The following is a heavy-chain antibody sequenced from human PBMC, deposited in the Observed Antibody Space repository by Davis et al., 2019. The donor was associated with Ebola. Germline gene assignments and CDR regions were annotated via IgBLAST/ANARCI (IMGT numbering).Heavy chain of an antibody. D-gene: IGHD1-26*01. V-gene: IGHV4-59*08. CDR2: IYYSGST. Sequence: PSETLSLTCTVSGGSISSYYWSWIRQPPGKGLEWIGYIYYSGSTNYNPSLKSRVTISVDTSKNQFSLKLSSVTAADTAVYYCARHKVYQLPYRDSGSYEVVDYMDVWGKGTTVTVSS. J-gene: IGHJ6*03. CDR3: ARHKVYQLPYRDSGSYEVVDYMDV. CDR1: GGSISSYY.